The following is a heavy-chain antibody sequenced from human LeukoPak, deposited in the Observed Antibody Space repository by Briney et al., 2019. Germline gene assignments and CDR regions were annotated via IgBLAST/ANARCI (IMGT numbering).Heavy chain of an antibody. CDR3: ARFGDGYNLIDY. V-gene: IGHV3-21*01. Sequence: KPWGSLRLSCAASGVTFSSYSMNWVRQAPGKGLEWVSSISSSSSYIYYADSVKGRFTISRDNAKNSLYLQMNSLRAEDTAVYYCARFGDGYNLIDYWGQGTLVTVSS. D-gene: IGHD5-24*01. J-gene: IGHJ4*02. CDR2: ISSSSSYI. CDR1: GVTFSSYS.